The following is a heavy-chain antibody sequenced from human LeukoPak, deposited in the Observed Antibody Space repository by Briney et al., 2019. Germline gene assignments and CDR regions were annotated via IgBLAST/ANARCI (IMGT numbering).Heavy chain of an antibody. Sequence: PGGSLRLSCAASGFTFSSYWMSWVRQAPGKGLEWVAVISYDGSNKYYADSVKGRFTISRDNSKNTLYLQMNSLRAEDTAVYYCARDPDYGGNSEGLTYFDYWGQGTLVTVSS. CDR2: ISYDGSNK. CDR3: ARDPDYGGNSEGLTYFDY. J-gene: IGHJ4*02. CDR1: GFTFSSYW. V-gene: IGHV3-30-3*01. D-gene: IGHD4-23*01.